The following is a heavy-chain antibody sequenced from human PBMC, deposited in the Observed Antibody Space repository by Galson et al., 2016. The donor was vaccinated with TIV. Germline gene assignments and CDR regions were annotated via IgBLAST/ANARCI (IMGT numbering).Heavy chain of an antibody. J-gene: IGHJ4*02. CDR3: ARGPGYTYGYIFDY. CDR1: GYIFTSWC. V-gene: IGHV1-46*01. CDR2: VNPSGGTT. D-gene: IGHD5-18*01. Sequence: SVKVSCKASGYIFTSWCIHWVRQAPGQGLEWVGIVNPSGGTTSYAQKFQGRVTMTRDTSTSTVYMELNRLKSDDTAVYYCARGPGYTYGYIFDYWGQGTLVTVAS.